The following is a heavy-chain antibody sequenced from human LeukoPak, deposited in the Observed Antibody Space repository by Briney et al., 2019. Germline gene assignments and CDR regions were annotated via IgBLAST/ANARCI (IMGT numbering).Heavy chain of an antibody. CDR1: GFTFSSYA. J-gene: IGHJ4*02. D-gene: IGHD6-19*01. CDR3: AKGRSGWYRLLSSD. CDR2: ISGSGGST. V-gene: IGHV3-23*01. Sequence: PGGSLRLSCAASGFTFSSYAMSWVRQAPGKGLEWVSAISGSGGSTYYADSVKGRFTISRDNSKNTLYLQMNSLRAEDTAVYYCAKGRSGWYRLLSSDWGQGTLVTVSS.